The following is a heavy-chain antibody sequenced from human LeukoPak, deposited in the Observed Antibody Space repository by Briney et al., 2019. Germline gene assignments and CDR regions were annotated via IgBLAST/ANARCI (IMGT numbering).Heavy chain of an antibody. Sequence: GGSLRLSCAASGFTFSSYAMSWVRQAPGKGLEWVSAISGSGGSTYYADSVKGRFTISRDNSKNTLYLQMNSLRAEDTAVYHCAPSNPSTYYFDYWGQGTLVTVSS. CDR3: APSNPSTYYFDY. J-gene: IGHJ4*02. CDR2: ISGSGGST. CDR1: GFTFSSYA. V-gene: IGHV3-23*01.